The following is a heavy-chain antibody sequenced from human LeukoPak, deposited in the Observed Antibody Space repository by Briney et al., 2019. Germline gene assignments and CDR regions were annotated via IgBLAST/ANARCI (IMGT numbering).Heavy chain of an antibody. D-gene: IGHD6-13*01. CDR2: IYSGGST. J-gene: IGHJ1*01. CDR1: GFTVSSNY. CDR3: ARTRIAAADY. Sequence: GGPLRLSXAASGFTVSSNYMSWVRQAPGKGMEWVSVIYSGGSTYYADSVKGRFTISRDNSKNTLYLQMNSLRAEDTAVYYCARTRIAAADYWGQGTLVTVSS. V-gene: IGHV3-66*02.